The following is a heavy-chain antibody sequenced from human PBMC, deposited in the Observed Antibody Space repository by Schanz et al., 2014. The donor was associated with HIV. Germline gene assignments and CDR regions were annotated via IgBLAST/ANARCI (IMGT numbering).Heavy chain of an antibody. CDR1: EFPFSHNA. J-gene: IGHJ4*02. V-gene: IGHV3-33*06. Sequence: ALLLESGGGLVQPGGSLRLSCRGSEFPFSHNAMTWVRQAPGKGLEWLAAIWYDGSNKFYADSLRGRFTISRDNSKNTLYLQMNSLRAEDTAVYYCAKGWRGYSISSLVDYWGQGSLVTVSS. CDR2: IWYDGSNK. CDR3: AKGWRGYSISSLVDY. D-gene: IGHD6-6*01.